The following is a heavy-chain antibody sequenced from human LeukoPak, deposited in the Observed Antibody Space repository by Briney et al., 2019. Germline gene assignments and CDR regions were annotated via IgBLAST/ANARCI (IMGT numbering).Heavy chain of an antibody. CDR2: TYHRSKWYN. CDR3: ARDFYSSVWYRLDH. J-gene: IGHJ4*02. V-gene: IGHV6-1*01. Sequence: SQTLSLTCAISGDSVSSNSAAWNWIRQSPSRGLEWLGRTYHRSKWYNDYAVSVRSRITINPDTSKNQFSLHLNSVTPEDTAVYYCARDFYSSVWYRLDHWGQGTLVTVSS. D-gene: IGHD6-19*01. CDR1: GDSVSSNSAA.